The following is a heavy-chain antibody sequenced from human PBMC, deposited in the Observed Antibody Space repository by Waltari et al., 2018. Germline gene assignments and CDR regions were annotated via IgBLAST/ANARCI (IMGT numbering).Heavy chain of an antibody. CDR2: INAGNGNT. CDR3: ARGGRDTVGREFDY. J-gene: IGHJ4*02. V-gene: IGHV1-3*01. Sequence: QVQLVQSGAEVKKPGASVKVSCKASGYTFTSYAMHWVRQAPGQRLEWMGWINAGNGNTKYSQKFQGRVTITRDTSASTAYMELSSLRSEDTAVYYCARGGRDTVGREFDYWGQGTLVTVSS. CDR1: GYTFTSYA. D-gene: IGHD4-17*01.